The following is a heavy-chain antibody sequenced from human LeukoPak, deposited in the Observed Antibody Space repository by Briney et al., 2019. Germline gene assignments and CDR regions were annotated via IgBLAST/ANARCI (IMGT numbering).Heavy chain of an antibody. J-gene: IGHJ6*03. CDR1: GFTFSSFG. D-gene: IGHD2-15*01. CDR3: AKNGAGGAYCSGGSCYSYYYYNMDV. V-gene: IGHV3-23*01. Sequence: PGGSLRLSCAASGFTFSSFGMSWVRQAPGKGLEWVSAISSTGGTAYYADSVKGRFTISRDNSKNTLYLQMNSLRAEDTAIYYCAKNGAGGAYCSGGSCYSYYYYNMDVWGKGTTVTISS. CDR2: ISSTGGTA.